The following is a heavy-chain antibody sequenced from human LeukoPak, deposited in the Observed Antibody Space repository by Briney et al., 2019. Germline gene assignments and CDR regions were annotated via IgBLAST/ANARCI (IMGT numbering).Heavy chain of an antibody. D-gene: IGHD2-15*01. Sequence: PGGSLRLSCAASGFTVSSNYMSWVRQAPGKGLEWVSVIYSGGSTYYADSVKGRFTISRDNSKNTLYLQMNSLRAEDTAVYYCASCSGGSCYLIDYWGQGTLVTVSS. CDR1: GFTVSSNY. CDR2: IYSGGST. V-gene: IGHV3-66*01. CDR3: ASCSGGSCYLIDY. J-gene: IGHJ4*02.